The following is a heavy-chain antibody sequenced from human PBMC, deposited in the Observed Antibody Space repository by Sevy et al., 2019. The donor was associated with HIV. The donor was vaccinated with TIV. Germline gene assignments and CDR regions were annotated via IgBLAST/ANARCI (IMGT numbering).Heavy chain of an antibody. CDR2: ISYDGSNK. J-gene: IGHJ3*02. CDR1: GFTFSSYG. CDR3: AKVGHSGSYTDAFDI. D-gene: IGHD1-26*01. Sequence: GSLRLSCAASGFTFSSYGMHWVRQAPGKGLEWVAVISYDGSNKYHADSVKGRFTISRDNSKNTLYLQMNSLRAEDTAVYYCAKVGHSGSYTDAFDIWGQGTMVTVSS. V-gene: IGHV3-30*18.